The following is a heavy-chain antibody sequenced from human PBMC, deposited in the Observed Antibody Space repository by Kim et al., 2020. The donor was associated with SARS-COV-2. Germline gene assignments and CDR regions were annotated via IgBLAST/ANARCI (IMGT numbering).Heavy chain of an antibody. CDR3: ASSATGVINGPLSY. D-gene: IGHD3-3*01. V-gene: IGHV3-64*01. CDR1: GITFSIYS. J-gene: IGHJ4*02. Sequence: GGSLRLSCTASGITFSIYSLHWVRHAPGKELEYLSAITHNGDSPYNANSVRGRFTISRDNSKNILYLQMASLRSEDMAGYYCASSATGVINGPLSYCGKGALVTVS. CDR2: ITHNGDSP.